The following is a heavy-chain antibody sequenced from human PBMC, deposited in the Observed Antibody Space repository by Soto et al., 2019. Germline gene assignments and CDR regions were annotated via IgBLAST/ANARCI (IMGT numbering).Heavy chain of an antibody. CDR3: ARDVDIVLMVPGGFDY. CDR1: GFTFSSYS. CDR2: ISSSSSTI. D-gene: IGHD2-8*01. Sequence: GGSLRLSCAASGFTFSSYSMNWVRQAPGKGLEWVSYISSSSSTIYYADSVKGRFTISRDNAKNSLYLQMNSLRAEDTAVYYCARDVDIVLMVPGGFDYWGQGTLVTVSS. J-gene: IGHJ4*02. V-gene: IGHV3-48*01.